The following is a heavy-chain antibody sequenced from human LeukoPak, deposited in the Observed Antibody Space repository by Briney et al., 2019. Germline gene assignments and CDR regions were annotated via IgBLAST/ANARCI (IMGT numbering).Heavy chain of an antibody. CDR1: GGSFSGYY. CDR3: ARGNGYCSGGSCGGWFDP. J-gene: IGHJ5*02. CDR2: INHSGST. V-gene: IGHV4-34*01. Sequence: PSETLSLTCAVYGGSFSGYYWNWIRQPPRKGLEWIGEINHSGSTNYNPSLKSRVTISKDTSKNQFSLKLSSVTAADTAVYYCARGNGYCSGGSCGGWFDPWGQGILVTVSP. D-gene: IGHD2-15*01.